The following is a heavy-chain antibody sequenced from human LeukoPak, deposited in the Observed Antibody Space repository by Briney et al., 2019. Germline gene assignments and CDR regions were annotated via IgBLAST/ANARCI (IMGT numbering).Heavy chain of an antibody. Sequence: PGRSLRLSCAASKFTFSSYAMSWVRQAPGKGLEWVSAISVGGNTYYADSVKGRFTISRDNSKNTLYLQMNSLRAEDTAVYFCARDDYGGNSVLWVYYGMDVWGQGTTVTVSS. V-gene: IGHV3-23*01. CDR1: KFTFSSYA. D-gene: IGHD4-23*01. J-gene: IGHJ6*02. CDR3: ARDDYGGNSVLWVYYGMDV. CDR2: ISVGGNT.